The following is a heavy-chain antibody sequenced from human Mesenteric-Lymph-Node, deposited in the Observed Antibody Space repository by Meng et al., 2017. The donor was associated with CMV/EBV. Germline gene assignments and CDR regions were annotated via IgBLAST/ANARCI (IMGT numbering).Heavy chain of an antibody. V-gene: IGHV3-30*02. J-gene: IGHJ4*02. CDR1: GFTFRNYG. CDR3: ARITGKYRDY. D-gene: IGHD1-14*01. Sequence: GGSLRLSCAASGFTFRNYGMDWVRQAPGKGLEWVAFIRYDGSNKYYADSVKGRFTISRDNSKDTLYLQMNSLRTEDTAVYYCARITGKYRDYWGQGTLVTVSS. CDR2: IRYDGSNK.